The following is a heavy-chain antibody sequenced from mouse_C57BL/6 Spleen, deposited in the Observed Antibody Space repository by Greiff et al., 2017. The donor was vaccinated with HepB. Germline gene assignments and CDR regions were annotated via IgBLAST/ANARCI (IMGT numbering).Heavy chain of an antibody. V-gene: IGHV1-82*01. CDR1: GYAFSSSW. D-gene: IGHD1-1*01. J-gene: IGHJ2*01. CDR2: IYPGDGDT. CDR3: ARRYYGSIDY. Sequence: VKLQESGPELVKPGASVKISCKASGYAFSSSWMNWVKQRPGKGLEWIGRIYPGDGDTNYNGKFKGKATLTADKSSSTAYMQLSSLTSEDSAVYFCARRYYGSIDYWGQGTTLTVSS.